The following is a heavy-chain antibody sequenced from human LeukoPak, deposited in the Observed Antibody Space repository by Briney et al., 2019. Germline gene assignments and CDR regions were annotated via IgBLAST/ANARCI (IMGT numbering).Heavy chain of an antibody. CDR3: ARGEYGSGSYHIDY. CDR1: GFTFSDHY. CDR2: ISSSSSYI. J-gene: IGHJ4*02. V-gene: IGHV3-11*06. Sequence: GGSLRLSCAASGFTFSDHYMDWVRQAPGKGLEWVSFISSSSSYIYYADSVKGRFTISRDNAKNSLYLQMNSLRAEDTAVYYCARGEYGSGSYHIDYWGQGTLVTVSS. D-gene: IGHD3-10*01.